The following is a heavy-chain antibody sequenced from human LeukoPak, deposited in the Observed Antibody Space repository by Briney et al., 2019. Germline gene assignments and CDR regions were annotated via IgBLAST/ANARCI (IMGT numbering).Heavy chain of an antibody. CDR2: IYTSGST. V-gene: IGHV4-61*02. D-gene: IGHD5-12*01. CDR3: ARDSPIVAISFPVY. J-gene: IGHJ4*02. CDR1: GGSISSGSYY. Sequence: SETLSLTCTVSGGSISSGSYYWSWIRQPAGKGLEWIGRIYTSGSTNYNPSLKSRVTISVDTSKNQFSLKLSSVTAADTAVYYCARDSPIVAISFPVYWGQGTLVTASS.